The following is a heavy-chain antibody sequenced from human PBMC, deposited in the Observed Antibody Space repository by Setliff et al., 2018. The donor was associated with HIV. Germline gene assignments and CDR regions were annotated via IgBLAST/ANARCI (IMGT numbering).Heavy chain of an antibody. Sequence: SETLSLTCAVFGGSFSDFYWSWIRQPPGKGLEWIGEISYSGSTVYNPSLKSRVTMSVDASKNLVSLNLNSVTAADTAVYYCARYGGNSFWFDPWGQGTLVTVSS. CDR2: ISYSGST. V-gene: IGHV4-34*10. D-gene: IGHD2-21*01. CDR1: GGSFSDFY. J-gene: IGHJ5*02. CDR3: ARYGGNSFWFDP.